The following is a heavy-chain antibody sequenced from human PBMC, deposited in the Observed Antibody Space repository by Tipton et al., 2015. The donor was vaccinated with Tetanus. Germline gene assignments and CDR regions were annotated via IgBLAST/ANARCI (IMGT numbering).Heavy chain of an antibody. Sequence: TLSLTCTVSGGSISSYYWSWIRQPPGKGLEWIAYIHYSGRTNYNPSLKSRVTISLATSENQFSLTVSSVTAADTAVYYCARDSGSGAFDYWGLGTPVTVSS. D-gene: IGHD3-10*01. CDR3: ARDSGSGAFDY. V-gene: IGHV4-59*12. J-gene: IGHJ4*02. CDR1: GGSISSYY. CDR2: IHYSGRT.